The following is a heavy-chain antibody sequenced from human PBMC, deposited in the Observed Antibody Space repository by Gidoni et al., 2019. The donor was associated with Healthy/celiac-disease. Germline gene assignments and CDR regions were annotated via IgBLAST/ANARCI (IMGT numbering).Heavy chain of an antibody. J-gene: IGHJ6*02. CDR1: GGSIRSSSYY. CDR3: ASFVPLRYFDWPTWGGMDV. V-gene: IGHV4-39*01. D-gene: IGHD3-9*01. Sequence: QLQLQESGPGLVKPSETLSLPCTVSGGSIRSSSYYWGWIRQPPGKGLEWIGSIYYSGSTYYNPSLKSRVTISVDTSKNQFSLKLSSVTAADTAVYYCASFVPLRYFDWPTWGGMDVWGQGTTVTVSS. CDR2: IYYSGST.